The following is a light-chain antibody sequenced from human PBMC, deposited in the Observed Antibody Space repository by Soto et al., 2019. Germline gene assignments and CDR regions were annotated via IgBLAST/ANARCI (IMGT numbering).Light chain of an antibody. CDR2: AAS. V-gene: IGKV1-9*01. CDR3: QQLNSYLPWT. CDR1: QGISSY. Sequence: DIQLTQSPSFLSASVGDRVTITCRASQGISSYLAWYQQKPGKAPKLLIYAASTLQSGVPSRFSGSGSGTEFPLTISSLQPQDFATYYCQQLNSYLPWTFGQGPKVEIK. J-gene: IGKJ1*01.